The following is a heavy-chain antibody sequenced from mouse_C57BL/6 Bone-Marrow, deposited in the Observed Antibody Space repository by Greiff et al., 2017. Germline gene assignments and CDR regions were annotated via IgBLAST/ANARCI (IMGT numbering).Heavy chain of an antibody. V-gene: IGHV2-2*01. CDR1: GFSLTSYG. CDR2: IWSGGST. J-gene: IGHJ4*01. CDR3: ARKPYGSSPYYAMDY. D-gene: IGHD1-1*01. Sequence: QVQLKESGPGLVQPSQSLSITCTVSGFSLTSYGVHWVRQSPGKGLEWLGVIWSGGSTGYNAAFISRLSISKDNSKSQVFFKMNSLQADDTDIYYCARKPYGSSPYYAMDYGGQGTSVTVSS.